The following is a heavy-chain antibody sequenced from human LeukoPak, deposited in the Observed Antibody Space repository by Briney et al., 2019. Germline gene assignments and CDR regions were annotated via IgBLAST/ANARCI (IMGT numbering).Heavy chain of an antibody. V-gene: IGHV3-53*01. CDR1: GFPVRDNY. J-gene: IGHJ4*02. CDR3: ARASYLLGALRD. Sequence: GSLRLSCAASGFPVRDNYMSWVRPAPGKGLEWVSVIYSGGDTYYADSVKGRFAISRDNSKNTLCLQMNSLRAEDTAVYYCARASYLLGALRDWGQGTLVIVS. CDR2: IYSGGDT. D-gene: IGHD1-26*01.